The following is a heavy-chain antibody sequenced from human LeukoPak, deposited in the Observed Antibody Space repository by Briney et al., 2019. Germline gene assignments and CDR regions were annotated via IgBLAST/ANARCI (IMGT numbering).Heavy chain of an antibody. D-gene: IGHD3-9*01. J-gene: IGHJ6*02. Sequence: PSETLSLTCTVSGGSISSYYWSWIRQPPGKGLEWIGYIYYSGSTNYNPSLKSRVTISVDTSKNQFSLKLSSVTAADTAVYYCARTPDDILTGPIWYYGMDVWGQGTTVTVSS. CDR2: IYYSGST. CDR3: ARTPDDILTGPIWYYGMDV. CDR1: GGSISSYY. V-gene: IGHV4-59*08.